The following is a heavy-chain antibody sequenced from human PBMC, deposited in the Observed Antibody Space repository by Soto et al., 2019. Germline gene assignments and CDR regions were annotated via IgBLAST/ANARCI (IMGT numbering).Heavy chain of an antibody. CDR1: GYTFTSYA. Sequence: ASVKVSWKAAGYTFTSYAMHWVRQAPGKGLEWMGWFDAGNGNTKYAQKFQGRVTMTEDTSTDTAYMELSSLRSEDTAVYYCASSSGYLSDNWFDPWGQGTLVTVSS. CDR2: FDAGNGNT. D-gene: IGHD6-19*01. CDR3: ASSSGYLSDNWFDP. J-gene: IGHJ5*02. V-gene: IGHV1-3*01.